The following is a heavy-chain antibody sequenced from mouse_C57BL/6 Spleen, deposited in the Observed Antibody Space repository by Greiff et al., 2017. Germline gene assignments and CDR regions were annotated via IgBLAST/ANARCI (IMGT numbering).Heavy chain of an antibody. Sequence: VQLQQSGPELVKPGASVKISCKASGYAFSSSWMNWVKQRPGKGLEWIGRMYPGDGDTNYNGKFKGKATLTADKSSSTAYMQLSSLTSEDSAVYFCARPLSYYYAMDYWGQGTSVTVSS. J-gene: IGHJ4*01. CDR1: GYAFSSSW. V-gene: IGHV1-82*01. CDR3: ARPLSYYYAMDY. CDR2: MYPGDGDT.